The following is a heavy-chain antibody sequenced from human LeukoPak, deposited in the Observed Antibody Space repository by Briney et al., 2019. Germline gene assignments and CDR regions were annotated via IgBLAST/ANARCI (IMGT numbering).Heavy chain of an antibody. J-gene: IGHJ6*03. Sequence: ASVKVSCKASGYTFTSYYMHWVRQAPGQGLEWMGIINPSGGSTSYAQKFQGRVTMTRDMSTSTVYMELSSLRSEDTAVYYCARVALLWFGELPGNYYYYMDVWGKGTTVTISS. CDR1: GYTFTSYY. CDR3: ARVALLWFGELPGNYYYYMDV. V-gene: IGHV1-46*01. D-gene: IGHD3-10*01. CDR2: INPSGGST.